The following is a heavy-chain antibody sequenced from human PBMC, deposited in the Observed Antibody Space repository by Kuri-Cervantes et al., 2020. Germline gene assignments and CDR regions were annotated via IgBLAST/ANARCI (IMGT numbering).Heavy chain of an antibody. D-gene: IGHD3-22*01. V-gene: IGHV5-51*01. CDR1: GYSFTSYW. CDR2: VYPGDSDT. J-gene: IGHJ4*02. Sequence: KVSCKGSGYSFTSYWIGWVRQMPGEGLEWMGIVYPGDSDTRYSPSFQGQVTISADKSISTAYLQWSRLKASDTAMYYCARYYDNSGSDYWGQGTLVTVSS. CDR3: ARYYDNSGSDY.